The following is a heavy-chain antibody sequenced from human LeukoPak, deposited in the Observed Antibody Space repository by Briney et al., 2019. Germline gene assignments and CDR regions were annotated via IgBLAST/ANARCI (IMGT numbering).Heavy chain of an antibody. J-gene: IGHJ4*02. D-gene: IGHD5-24*01. CDR3: ARGDGYNFFDY. V-gene: IGHV3-53*01. CDR2: FYVGGAT. CDR1: GFSVTNNY. Sequence: GGSLRLSCAVSGFSVTNNYMSWVRQAPGKALEWVSVFYVGGATYYADSVKGRFTISRDNSENTLYLQMKSLRAEDTAVYYCARGDGYNFFDYWGQGTLVTVSS.